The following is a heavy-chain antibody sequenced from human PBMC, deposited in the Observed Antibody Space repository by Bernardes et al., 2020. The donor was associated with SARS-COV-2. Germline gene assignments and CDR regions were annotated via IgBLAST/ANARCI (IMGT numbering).Heavy chain of an antibody. Sequence: SETLSLTCTVSGGSVSSGDYYWSWLRPPPGKGLEWIGYIYNSGTTNYNPSVKTRVTIFVDTSRNQFSLKLNSVTAADTAVYFCARNLPFDYWGQGTLVTVSS. CDR3: ARNLPFDY. CDR2: IYNSGTT. CDR1: GGSVSSGDYY. J-gene: IGHJ4*02. V-gene: IGHV4-61*08.